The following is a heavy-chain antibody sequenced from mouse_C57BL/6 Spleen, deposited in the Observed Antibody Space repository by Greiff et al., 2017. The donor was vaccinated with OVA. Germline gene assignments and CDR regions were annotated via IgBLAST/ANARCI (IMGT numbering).Heavy chain of an antibody. CDR2: IDPENGDT. CDR1: GFNIKDDY. V-gene: IGHV14-4*01. Sequence: VQLQQSGAELVRPGASVKLSCTASGFNIKDDYMHWVKQRPEQGLEWIGWIDPENGDTESASKFQGKATITADTSSNTAYLQLSSLTSEDTAVYYCTTIYYGNFYYFDYWGQGTTLTVSS. CDR3: TTIYYGNFYYFDY. J-gene: IGHJ2*01. D-gene: IGHD2-1*01.